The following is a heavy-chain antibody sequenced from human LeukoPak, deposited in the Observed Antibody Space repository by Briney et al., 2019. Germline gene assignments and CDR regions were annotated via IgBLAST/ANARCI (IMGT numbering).Heavy chain of an antibody. CDR3: ATYFYGGYSSYYFDY. J-gene: IGHJ4*02. D-gene: IGHD4-23*01. Sequence: SETLSLTCAVSGGSITSSHHWWSWARQPPGKGLEWIGEIYHSGTTNYNPSLKSRVTMSLDKSKNQFSLRLSSVTAADTAVYFCATYFYGGYSSYYFDYWGQGTLVTVSS. V-gene: IGHV4-4*02. CDR1: GGSITSSHHW. CDR2: IYHSGTT.